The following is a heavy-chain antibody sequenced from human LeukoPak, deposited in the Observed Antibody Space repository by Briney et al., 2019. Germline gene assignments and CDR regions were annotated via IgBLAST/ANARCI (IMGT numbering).Heavy chain of an antibody. V-gene: IGHV4-59*08. CDR3: ARLGASVVVVAATEYFDY. CDR1: GGSISSYY. D-gene: IGHD2-15*01. Sequence: NPSETLSLTCTVSGGSISSYYWSWIRQPPGKGLEWIGYIYYSGSTNYNPSLKSRVTISVDTSKNQFSLKLSSVTAADTAVYYCARLGASVVVVAATEYFDYWGQGTLVTVSS. CDR2: IYYSGST. J-gene: IGHJ4*02.